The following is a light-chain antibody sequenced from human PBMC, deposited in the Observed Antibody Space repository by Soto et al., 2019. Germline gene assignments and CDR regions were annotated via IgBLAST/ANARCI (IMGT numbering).Light chain of an antibody. V-gene: IGLV1-47*01. CDR1: SSNIGRNR. Sequence: QSVLTQPPSASGTPGQRVTISCSGSSSNIGRNRVSWYQHLPGTAPKLLIYRNNQRPSGVPDRFSGSKSGTSASLAISGLRSEDEADYYCAAWDDSLSGYVYGTGTKVTFL. CDR3: AAWDDSLSGYV. J-gene: IGLJ1*01. CDR2: RNN.